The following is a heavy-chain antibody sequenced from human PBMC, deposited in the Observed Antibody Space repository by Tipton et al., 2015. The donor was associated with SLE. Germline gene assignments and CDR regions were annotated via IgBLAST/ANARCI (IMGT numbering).Heavy chain of an antibody. V-gene: IGHV3-30*02. CDR2: IRYDGSNK. CDR1: GFTFSSYG. Sequence: SLRLSCAASGFTFSSYGMHWVRQAPGKGLEWVAFIRYDGSNKYYADSVKGRFTISRDNSKNTLYLQMNSLRAEDTAVYYCAKDRGPGGDWFDPWGQGTLVTVSS. D-gene: IGHD1-14*01. CDR3: AKDRGPGGDWFDP. J-gene: IGHJ5*02.